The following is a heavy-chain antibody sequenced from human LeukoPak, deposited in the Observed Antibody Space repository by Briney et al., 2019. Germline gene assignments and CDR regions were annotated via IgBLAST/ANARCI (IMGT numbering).Heavy chain of an antibody. CDR2: INSDGSST. V-gene: IGHV3-74*01. J-gene: IGHJ3*02. CDR3: ARGFTIFGVVNDAFDI. CDR1: GFTFSNYW. Sequence: GGSLRVSCAASGFTFSNYWIHWVRQAPGKGLVWVSRINSDGSSTSYADSVKGRFTISRDNAKNTLYLQMNSLRAEDTAVYYCARGFTIFGVVNDAFDIWGQGTMVTVSS. D-gene: IGHD3-3*01.